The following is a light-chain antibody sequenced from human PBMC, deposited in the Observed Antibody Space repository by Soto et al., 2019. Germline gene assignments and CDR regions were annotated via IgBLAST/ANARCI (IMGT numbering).Light chain of an antibody. Sequence: QSALTQPASVSGSPGQSITISCTGTSSDVGSYNLVSWYQQHPGKAPKLMIYEVSKRPSGVSNRFSGSKSGNTASLTISGLQAEDEADYYCCSYAASSTFVFGGGTQLTVL. CDR1: SSDVGSYNL. CDR2: EVS. CDR3: CSYAASSTFV. J-gene: IGLJ2*01. V-gene: IGLV2-23*02.